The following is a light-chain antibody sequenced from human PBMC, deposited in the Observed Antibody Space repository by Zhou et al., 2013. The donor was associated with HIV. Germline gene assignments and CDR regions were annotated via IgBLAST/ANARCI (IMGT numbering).Light chain of an antibody. Sequence: EIVLTQSPATLSLSPGERATLSCRASQSVSGLAWYQQKPGQAPRLLIYDASTRATGIPPRFSGSGSGTEFILTISSLQPEDFAVYYCQQYDNWPPLTFGGGTRVEIK. V-gene: IGKV3-15*01. CDR2: DAS. CDR3: QQYDNWPPLT. CDR1: QSVSG. J-gene: IGKJ4*01.